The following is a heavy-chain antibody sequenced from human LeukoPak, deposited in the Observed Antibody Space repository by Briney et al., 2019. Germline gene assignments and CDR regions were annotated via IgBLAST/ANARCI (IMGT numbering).Heavy chain of an antibody. D-gene: IGHD5-12*01. CDR3: ARANSGYDPVYYFGLDV. Sequence: ASVKASCKASGYTFTGYYMHWVRQAPGQGLEWMGWINPNSGGTNYAQKFRGRVTMTRDTSISTGYMDLSRLKSDDTAVCYCARANSGYDPVYYFGLDVWGQGTTVTVSS. V-gene: IGHV1-2*02. CDR1: GYTFTGYY. J-gene: IGHJ6*02. CDR2: INPNSGGT.